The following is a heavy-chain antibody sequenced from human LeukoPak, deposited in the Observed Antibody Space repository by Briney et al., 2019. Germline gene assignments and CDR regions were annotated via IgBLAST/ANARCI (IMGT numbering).Heavy chain of an antibody. CDR3: AKRGYYVQAEYFQH. J-gene: IGHJ1*01. D-gene: IGHD3-22*01. Sequence: SVKVSCKASGGTFSSYAISWVRQAPGQGLEWMGGIIPIFGTANYAQKFQGRVTITADESTSTAYMELSSLRSEDPAVYYCAKRGYYVQAEYFQHWGQGTLVTVSS. V-gene: IGHV1-69*01. CDR1: GGTFSSYA. CDR2: IIPIFGTA.